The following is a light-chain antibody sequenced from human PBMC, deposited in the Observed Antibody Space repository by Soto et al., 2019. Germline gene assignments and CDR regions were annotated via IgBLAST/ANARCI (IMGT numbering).Light chain of an antibody. Sequence: QSVLTQPASVSGSPGQSITISCTGTSGDVGGYDYVSWYQQSPGKAPKLIIYEVSKRPSGVINRFSGYKSDNTASLTISGIHAEDEADYYCNSYTSRGTKVFGTGTKLTVL. CDR2: EVS. CDR3: NSYTSRGTKV. V-gene: IGLV2-14*01. J-gene: IGLJ1*01. CDR1: SGDVGGYDY.